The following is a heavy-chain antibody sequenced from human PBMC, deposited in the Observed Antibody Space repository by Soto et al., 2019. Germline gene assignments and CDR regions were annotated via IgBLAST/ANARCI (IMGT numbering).Heavy chain of an antibody. J-gene: IGHJ6*02. V-gene: IGHV3-48*02. Sequence: EVQLVESGGGLVQPGGSLRLSCAASGFTFSSYSMNWVRQAPGKGLEWVSYISSSSSTIYYADSVKGRFTISRDKAKNSLYLQMNSLSDEDTAVYYCAATISEYYYYGMDVWGQGTTVTVSS. CDR1: GFTFSSYS. D-gene: IGHD1-26*01. CDR3: AATISEYYYYGMDV. CDR2: ISSSSSTI.